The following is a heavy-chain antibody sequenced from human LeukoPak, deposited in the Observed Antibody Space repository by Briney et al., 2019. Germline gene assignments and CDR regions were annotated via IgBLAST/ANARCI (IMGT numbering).Heavy chain of an antibody. CDR3: AELGITMIGGV. Sequence: GGSLRLSCAASGFSFNNYSMNWVRQAPGKGLEWLSYISSSTSNKYYADSVKGRFTISRDNAKNSLYLQMNSLRAEDTAVYYCAELGITMIGGVWGKGTTVTISS. D-gene: IGHD3-10*02. J-gene: IGHJ6*04. CDR2: ISSSTSNK. V-gene: IGHV3-48*04. CDR1: GFSFNNYS.